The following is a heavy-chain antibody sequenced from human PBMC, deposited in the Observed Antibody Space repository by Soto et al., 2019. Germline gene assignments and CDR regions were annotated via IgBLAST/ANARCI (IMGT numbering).Heavy chain of an antibody. CDR1: GYTITGDR. CDR2: ISAYNGNT. D-gene: IGHD3-22*01. V-gene: IGHV1-18*01. Sequence: ALLKRARKGAGYTITGDRISWVRMKTEQGLEWMGWISAYNGNTNYAQKLQGRVTMTTDTSTSTAYMELRSLRSDDTAVYYCARDQVLYYYDSSGYQLYYGMDVWGQGTTVTVS. J-gene: IGHJ6*02. CDR3: ARDQVLYYYDSSGYQLYYGMDV.